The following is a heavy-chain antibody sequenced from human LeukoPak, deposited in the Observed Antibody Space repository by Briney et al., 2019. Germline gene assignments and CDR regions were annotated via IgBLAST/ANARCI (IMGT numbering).Heavy chain of an antibody. Sequence: ASVKVSCKAPGGTFSSYAISWVRQAPGQGLEWMGRIIPILGIANYAQKFQGRVTITADKSTSTAYMELSSLRSEDTAVYYCARRTGGRGYYFDYWGQGTLVTVSS. CDR2: IIPILGIA. CDR3: ARRTGGRGYYFDY. CDR1: GGTFSSYA. V-gene: IGHV1-69*04. D-gene: IGHD7-27*01. J-gene: IGHJ4*02.